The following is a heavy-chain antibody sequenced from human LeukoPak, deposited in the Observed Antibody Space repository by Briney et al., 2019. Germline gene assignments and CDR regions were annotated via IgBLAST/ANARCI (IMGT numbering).Heavy chain of an antibody. CDR1: GGSFSGYY. V-gene: IGHV4-34*01. CDR3: AREFTFGGVIGY. CDR2: IHYSETT. J-gene: IGHJ4*02. D-gene: IGHD3-16*01. Sequence: TSETLSLTCAVYGGSFSGYYWSWIRQPPGKGLEWIASIHYSETTYYNPSLKSRVTISVDTSKNHFSLKLSSVTAADTAVYYCAREFTFGGVIGYWGQGTLVTVSS.